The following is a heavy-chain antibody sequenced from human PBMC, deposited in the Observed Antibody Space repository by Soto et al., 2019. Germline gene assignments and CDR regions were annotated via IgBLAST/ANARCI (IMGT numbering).Heavy chain of an antibody. CDR2: LSKDSLSI. CDR3: AKVGVVGFGDWGWANKGYYGMDV. V-gene: IGHV3-9*01. Sequence: GGSLRLSCVASGFKFDDYGMHWVRHTPGKGLEWIAGLSKDSLSISYGASMKGRFTISRDNAKNSLYLQMNSLRAEDTAVYYCAKVGVVGFGDWGWANKGYYGMDVWGQGTTVTVYS. J-gene: IGHJ6*02. CDR1: GFKFDDYG. D-gene: IGHD3-10*01.